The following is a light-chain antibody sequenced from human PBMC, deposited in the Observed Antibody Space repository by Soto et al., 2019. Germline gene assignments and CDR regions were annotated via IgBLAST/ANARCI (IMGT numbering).Light chain of an antibody. CDR1: QGVNRW. Sequence: EIQTTQSPSSVAASVGDRFTLTCLASQGVNRWLAWYQQKPGKAPKVLIYAASSLQSGVPSRFSGSGSGTDFTLTISSLQPEDFATYYCQQTNSFPRTFGQGTKVDIK. CDR2: AAS. CDR3: QQTNSFPRT. J-gene: IGKJ1*01. V-gene: IGKV1-12*01.